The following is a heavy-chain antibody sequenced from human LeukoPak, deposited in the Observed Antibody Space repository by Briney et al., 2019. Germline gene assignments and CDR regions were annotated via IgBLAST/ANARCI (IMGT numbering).Heavy chain of an antibody. CDR1: GFTFSSYA. V-gene: IGHV3-30-3*01. CDR2: ISYDGSNK. CDR3: ASPGKLLRSGAAFDI. J-gene: IGHJ3*02. Sequence: PGRSLRLSCAASGFTFSSYAMHWVRQAPGKGLEWVAVISYDGSNKYYADSVKGRFTISRDNSKNTLYLQMNSLRAEDTAVYYCASPGKLLRSGAAFDIWGQGTMVTLSS. D-gene: IGHD1-26*01.